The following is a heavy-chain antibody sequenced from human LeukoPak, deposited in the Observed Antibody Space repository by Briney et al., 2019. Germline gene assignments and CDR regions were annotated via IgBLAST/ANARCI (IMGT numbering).Heavy chain of an antibody. J-gene: IGHJ4*02. CDR1: GYTFSSYW. Sequence: ESLRISCKGSGYTFSSYWIGWVRQMPGKGLEWMGIIYPGDSDTRYSPSLQGQVTISVDTPIGTAYLQWSSLKASDTAIYYCARQNDFRLDYWGQGTLVSVSS. CDR2: IYPGDSDT. V-gene: IGHV5-51*01. D-gene: IGHD3-3*01. CDR3: ARQNDFRLDY.